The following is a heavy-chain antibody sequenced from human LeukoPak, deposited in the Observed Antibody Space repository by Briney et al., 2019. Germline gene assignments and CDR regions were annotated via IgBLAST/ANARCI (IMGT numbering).Heavy chain of an antibody. CDR3: ARDSYVRGVITPYYYYYYGMDV. Sequence: GGSLRLSCAAPGFTFSSYWMSWVREAPGKGLEGVANIKQDGSEKYYVDSVKGRFTISRDNAKNSLYLQMNSLRAEDTAVYYCARDSYVRGVITPYYYYYYGMDVWGKGTTVTVSS. J-gene: IGHJ6*04. CDR2: IKQDGSEK. CDR1: GFTFSSYW. D-gene: IGHD3-10*02. V-gene: IGHV3-7*03.